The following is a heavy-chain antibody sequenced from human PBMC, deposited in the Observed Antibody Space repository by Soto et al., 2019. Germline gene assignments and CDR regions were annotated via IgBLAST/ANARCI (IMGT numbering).Heavy chain of an antibody. CDR3: ARELSSGWFSN. V-gene: IGHV1-8*01. D-gene: IGHD6-19*01. CDR1: GYTFTSYD. J-gene: IGHJ4*02. Sequence: ASVKVSCKASGYTFTSYDINWVRQATGQGLEWMGWMNPNSGNTGYAQKFQGRITMTRNTSISTACMELSSLRSEDTAVYYCARELSSGWFSNWGQGTLVTVSS. CDR2: MNPNSGNT.